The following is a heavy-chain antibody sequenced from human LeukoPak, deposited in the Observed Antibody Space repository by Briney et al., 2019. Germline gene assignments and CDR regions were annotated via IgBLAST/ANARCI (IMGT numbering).Heavy chain of an antibody. Sequence: SGPTLVKPTQTLTLTCTFSGFSLSTSGVGVGWLRQPPGKALEWLVLIYWNDDKRYSPSLKSRLTITKDTSKNQVVLTMTNMDPVDTATYHCAHSSGGYDSNWFDPWGQGTLVTVSS. CDR3: AHSSGGYDSNWFDP. CDR2: IYWNDDK. D-gene: IGHD5-12*01. V-gene: IGHV2-5*01. J-gene: IGHJ5*02. CDR1: GFSLSTSGVG.